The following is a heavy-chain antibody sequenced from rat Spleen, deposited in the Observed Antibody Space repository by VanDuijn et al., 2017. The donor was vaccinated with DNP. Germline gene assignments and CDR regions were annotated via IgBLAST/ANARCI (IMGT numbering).Heavy chain of an antibody. J-gene: IGHJ3*01. CDR3: ATSSYFGYDYGFAY. D-gene: IGHD1-7*01. V-gene: IGHV5S13*01. CDR2: ISPSGSRT. CDR1: GFTFSDHG. Sequence: EVHLVESGGALVQPGRSLKLSCAASGFTFSDHGMAWVRQAPTKGLEWVASISPSGSRTYYPDSVKGRFTISRDNAKSSLYLQMNSLKSEDTATYYCATSSYFGYDYGFAYWGQGTLVTVSS.